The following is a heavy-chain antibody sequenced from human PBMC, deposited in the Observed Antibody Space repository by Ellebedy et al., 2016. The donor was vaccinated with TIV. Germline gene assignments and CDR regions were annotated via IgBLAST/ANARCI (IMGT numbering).Heavy chain of an antibody. Sequence: MPSETLSLTCTVSGGSISSYYWSWIRQPPGKGLEWIGYIYYSGSTNYNPSLKSRVTISVDTSKNQFSLKLSSVTAADTAVYYCARGEVTLYYYGMEVWGQGTTVTVSS. CDR3: ARGEVTLYYYGMEV. V-gene: IGHV4-59*01. CDR1: GGSISSYY. J-gene: IGHJ6*02. CDR2: IYYSGST.